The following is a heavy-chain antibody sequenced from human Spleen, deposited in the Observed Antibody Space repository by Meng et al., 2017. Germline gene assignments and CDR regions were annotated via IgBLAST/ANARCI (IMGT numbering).Heavy chain of an antibody. J-gene: IGHJ2*01. V-gene: IGHV4-34*01. Sequence: QVQLQQWGAGLLKPSETLSLNCVVYGGSLSGYYWSWIRLLPGKGLDWIGEINHSGSTTYNPSLESRITMSVDTSKNQFSLELTSVTAADTAVYFCARCGQEWRFDLWGRGTLVTVSS. CDR1: GGSLSGYY. CDR3: ARCGQEWRFDL. CDR2: INHSGST. D-gene: IGHD2-21*01.